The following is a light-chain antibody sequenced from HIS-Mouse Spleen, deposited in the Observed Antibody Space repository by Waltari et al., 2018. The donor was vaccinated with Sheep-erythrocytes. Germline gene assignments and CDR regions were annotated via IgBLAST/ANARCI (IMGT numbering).Light chain of an antibody. CDR2: KAS. CDR3: QVWDSSSDPVV. CDR1: QSISSW. Sequence: DIQMTQSPPTRSPSVGDRVTITCRASQSISSWLAGYQQKPGKAPKLLIYKASSLESGVPSRFSGSGSGTEFTLTISRVEAGDEADYYCQVWDSSSDPVVFGGGTK. J-gene: IGKJ4*01. V-gene: IGKV1-5*03.